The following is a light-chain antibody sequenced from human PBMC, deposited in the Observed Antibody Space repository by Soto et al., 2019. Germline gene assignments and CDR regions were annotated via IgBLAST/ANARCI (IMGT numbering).Light chain of an antibody. CDR3: QQYDNSPIT. CDR2: GAS. V-gene: IGKV3-20*01. CDR1: QSISSSF. Sequence: EIVLTQSPGILSLSPGERASLSCGASQSISSSFLAWSQQKPGQAPRLLIYGASSRATGIPDRFSGTGSETDFTLTISRLEPEDFAVYYCQQYDNSPITFGQGTRLEIK. J-gene: IGKJ5*01.